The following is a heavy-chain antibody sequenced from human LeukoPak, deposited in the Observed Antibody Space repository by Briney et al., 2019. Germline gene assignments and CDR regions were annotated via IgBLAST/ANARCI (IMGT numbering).Heavy chain of an antibody. CDR2: ISSSSSYI. CDR1: GFTFSSYS. D-gene: IGHD4-17*01. CDR3: ARATDGDYVPY. Sequence: GGSLRLSCAASGFTFSSYSMNWVRQAPGKGLEWVSSISSSSSYINYADSVKGRFTISRDNAKNSLYLQMNSLRAEDTAVYYCARATDGDYVPYWGQGTLVTVSS. J-gene: IGHJ4*02. V-gene: IGHV3-21*01.